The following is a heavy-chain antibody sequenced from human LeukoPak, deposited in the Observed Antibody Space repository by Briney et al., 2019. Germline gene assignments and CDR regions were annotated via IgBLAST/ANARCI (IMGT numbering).Heavy chain of an antibody. Sequence: SETLSLTCTVSGVSISSSYYYWGWIRQPPGKGLEWIGSIYYSGSTYYNPSLKSRVTISVDTSKNQFSLKLGSVTAADTAVYYCARDLYGDYDFDYWGQGTLVTVSS. CDR2: IYYSGST. D-gene: IGHD4-17*01. V-gene: IGHV4-39*02. CDR3: ARDLYGDYDFDY. J-gene: IGHJ4*02. CDR1: GVSISSSYYY.